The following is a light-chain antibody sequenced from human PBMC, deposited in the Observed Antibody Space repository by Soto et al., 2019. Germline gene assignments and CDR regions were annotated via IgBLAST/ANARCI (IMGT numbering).Light chain of an antibody. CDR1: QSVSSGY. Sequence: EIVLTQSPGTQSLSPGQRATLSCRASQSVSSGYLAWYQLRPGQAPRLLIYGASSRATGIPDRFSGSGSGTDFTLTISRLEAEDFAVYYCQQYGSSPETFGQGTKLEIK. CDR3: QQYGSSPET. J-gene: IGKJ2*01. V-gene: IGKV3-20*01. CDR2: GAS.